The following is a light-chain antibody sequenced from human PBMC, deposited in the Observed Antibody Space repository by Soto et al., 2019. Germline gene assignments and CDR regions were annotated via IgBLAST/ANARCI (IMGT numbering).Light chain of an antibody. CDR1: QSISTY. J-gene: IGKJ1*01. CDR2: AAS. V-gene: IGKV1-39*01. CDR3: QHYNSYSEA. Sequence: DIQMTQSPSSLSASVGDRVTITCRASQSISTYLNWYQQKPGKAPKLLIYAASILQSGVPSRFSGSGSGTEFTPTISSLQPDDFATYYCQHYNSYSEAFGQGTKV.